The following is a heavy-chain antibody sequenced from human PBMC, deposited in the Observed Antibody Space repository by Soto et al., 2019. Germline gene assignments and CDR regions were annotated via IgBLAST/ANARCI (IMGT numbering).Heavy chain of an antibody. V-gene: IGHV3-30*18. CDR2: ISYDGIHK. D-gene: IGHD6-19*01. J-gene: IGHJ4*02. CDR1: GFTFSTYG. Sequence: QVQLVESGGGVVQPGRSLRLSCAASGFTFSTYGMSWVRQAPGKGLEWVAIISYDGIHKYYADSVKGRFTISRDNSRNTLYLQMNSLRAEDTAVYYCAKETIAVSGPWDFDNWGQGTLVTVSS. CDR3: AKETIAVSGPWDFDN.